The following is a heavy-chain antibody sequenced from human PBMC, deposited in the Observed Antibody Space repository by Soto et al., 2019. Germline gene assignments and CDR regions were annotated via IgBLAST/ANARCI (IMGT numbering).Heavy chain of an antibody. Sequence: QVQLVQSGAEVKKPGSSVKVSCKASGATFNGFFMSWVRQAPGQGLEWMGRVIPILRTADYAQRFQGRLTITADKSTSTGYMELSSLRSEDTAMYYCAFSNWNNGPTHYCMDVWGKGTTVTVSS. CDR2: VIPILRTA. V-gene: IGHV1-69*08. CDR1: GATFNGFF. D-gene: IGHD1-1*01. J-gene: IGHJ6*03. CDR3: AFSNWNNGPTHYCMDV.